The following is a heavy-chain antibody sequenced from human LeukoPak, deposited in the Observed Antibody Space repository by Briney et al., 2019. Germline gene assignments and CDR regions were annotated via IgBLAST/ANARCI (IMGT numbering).Heavy chain of an antibody. CDR2: IYYSGST. CDR1: GGSISSSSYY. Sequence: SETLSLTCTVSGGSISSSSYYWGWIRQPPGKGLEWIGSIYYSGSTYYNPSLKSRVTISVDTSKNQFSLKLSSVTAADTAVYYCARLFSSPKWLVRLYYYYYMDVWGKGTTVTISS. V-gene: IGHV4-39*01. CDR3: ARLFSSPKWLVRLYYYYYMDV. J-gene: IGHJ6*03. D-gene: IGHD6-19*01.